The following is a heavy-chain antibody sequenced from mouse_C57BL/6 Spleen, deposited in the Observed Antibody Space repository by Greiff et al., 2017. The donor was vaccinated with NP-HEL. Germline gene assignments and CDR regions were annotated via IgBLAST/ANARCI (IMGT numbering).Heavy chain of an antibody. V-gene: IGHV5-6*02. D-gene: IGHD2-5*01. CDR2: ISSGGSYT. CDR1: GFTFSSYG. CDR3: ARHNSNYRNFEV. Sequence: EVKLVESGGDLVKPGGSLKLSCAASGFTFSSYGMSWVRQTPDKRLEWVATISSGGSYTYYPDSVKGRFTISRDNAKNTLYLQMSSLKSEDTAMYYCARHNSNYRNFEVWGTGTTVTVSS. J-gene: IGHJ1*03.